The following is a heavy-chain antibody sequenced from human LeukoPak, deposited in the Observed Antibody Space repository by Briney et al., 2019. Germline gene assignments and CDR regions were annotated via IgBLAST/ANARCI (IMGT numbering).Heavy chain of an antibody. D-gene: IGHD6-13*01. CDR3: ARALLEQLVNWFDP. CDR1: GFTFSDYY. V-gene: IGHV3-11*06. Sequence: PGGSLRLSCAASGFTFSDYYMSWIRQAPGKGLEWVSYISSSSSSYTNYADSVKGRFTISRDNAKNSLYLQMNSLRAEDTAVYYCARALLEQLVNWFDPGGQGTLVPVSS. CDR2: ISSSSSSYT. J-gene: IGHJ5*02.